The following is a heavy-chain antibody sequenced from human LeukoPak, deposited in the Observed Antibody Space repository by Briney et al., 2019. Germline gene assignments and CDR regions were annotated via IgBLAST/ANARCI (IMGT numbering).Heavy chain of an antibody. D-gene: IGHD2-2*02. CDR3: ARGGRYCSSTSCYTASFDY. Sequence: ASVKVSCKASGGTFSSYAISWVRQAPGQGLEWMGRIIPILGIANYAQQFQGRVTMTTDTSTSTAYMELRSLRSDDTAVYYCARGGRYCSSTSCYTASFDYWGQGTLVTVSS. V-gene: IGHV1-69*04. J-gene: IGHJ4*02. CDR1: GGTFSSYA. CDR2: IIPILGIA.